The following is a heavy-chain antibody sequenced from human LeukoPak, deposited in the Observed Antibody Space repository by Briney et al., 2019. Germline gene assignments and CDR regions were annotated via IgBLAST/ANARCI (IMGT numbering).Heavy chain of an antibody. J-gene: IGHJ6*03. CDR3: ARNGGVYSSSWFYYYYYYMDV. Sequence: ASVKVSCKASGYTFTGYYMHWVRQAPGQGLEWMGWINPNSGGTNYAQKFQGRVTMTRDTSISTAYMELSRLRSDDTAVYYCARNGGVYSSSWFYYYYYYMDVWGKGTTVTVSS. CDR2: INPNSGGT. V-gene: IGHV1-2*02. CDR1: GYTFTGYY. D-gene: IGHD6-13*01.